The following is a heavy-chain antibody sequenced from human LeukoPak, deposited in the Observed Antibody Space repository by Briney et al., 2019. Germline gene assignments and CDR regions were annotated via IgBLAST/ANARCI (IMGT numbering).Heavy chain of an antibody. D-gene: IGHD2-21*01. Sequence: PSETLSLTCIVSGNSITSDFWSWIRQSPGKGLEWIGYINYSGRSEYDPSLKGRVTISVDRSRKRVSLKMRSVTAADTAVYYCARLDCLSDECYNYWAVGALVTVSS. CDR3: ARLDCLSDECYNY. J-gene: IGHJ4*02. V-gene: IGHV4-59*08. CDR2: INYSGRS. CDR1: GNSITSDF.